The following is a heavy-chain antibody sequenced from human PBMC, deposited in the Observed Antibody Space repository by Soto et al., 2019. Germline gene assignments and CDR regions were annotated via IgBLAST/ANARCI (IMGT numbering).Heavy chain of an antibody. CDR2: MNPDSGHT. V-gene: IGHV1-8*01. D-gene: IGHD6-13*01. CDR3: ARVGSPYYYHGMDV. J-gene: IGHJ6*02. CDR1: GYTFTSYD. Sequence: QVQLVQSGAEVRNPGASVKVSCKASGYTFTSYDINWVRQATGQGLEWMGWMNPDSGHTGYAQKFQGRVTMTRDTSIRTAYIELSSLRSEDTAVYYCARVGSPYYYHGMDVWGQGTSVTVSS.